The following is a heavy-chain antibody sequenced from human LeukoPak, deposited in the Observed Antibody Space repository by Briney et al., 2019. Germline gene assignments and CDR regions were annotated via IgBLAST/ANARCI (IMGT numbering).Heavy chain of an antibody. Sequence: SVKVSFKASGGTFSSYAISWVRQAPGQGLEWMGGIIPIFGTANYAQKFQGRVTITTDESTSTAYMELSSLRSEDTAVYYCASPTYAYGDPLDYWGQGTLVTVSS. CDR2: IIPIFGTA. D-gene: IGHD4-17*01. CDR3: ASPTYAYGDPLDY. V-gene: IGHV1-69*05. J-gene: IGHJ4*02. CDR1: GGTFSSYA.